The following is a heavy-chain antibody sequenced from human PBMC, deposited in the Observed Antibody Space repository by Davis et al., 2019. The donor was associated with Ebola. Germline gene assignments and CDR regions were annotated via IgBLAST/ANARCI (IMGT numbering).Heavy chain of an antibody. CDR2: ISYSGST. CDR1: GGSINFHY. J-gene: IGHJ4*02. V-gene: IGHV4-59*11. Sequence: MPSETLSLTCTVSGGSINFHYWSWIRQPPGKGLEWIGYISYSGSTNYNPSLKSRVTISVDTSKNQFSLKLSSVTAADTAVYYCARGLLWFGELPLVYFDYWGQGTLVTVSS. CDR3: ARGLLWFGELPLVYFDY. D-gene: IGHD3-10*01.